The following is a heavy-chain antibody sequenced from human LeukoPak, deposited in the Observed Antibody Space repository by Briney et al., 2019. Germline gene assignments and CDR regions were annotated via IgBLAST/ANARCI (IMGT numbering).Heavy chain of an antibody. V-gene: IGHV3-30*03. CDR3: ARGGSSLTDY. Sequence: GGSLRLSCAASGFTFRSYGIHWVRRAPGKGLEWVAVISYDGSNKYYADSVKGRFTISRDNSKNTLYLQMNSLRAEDTAVYYCARGGSSLTDYWGQGTLVIVSS. CDR2: ISYDGSNK. J-gene: IGHJ4*02. D-gene: IGHD3-16*01. CDR1: GFTFRSYG.